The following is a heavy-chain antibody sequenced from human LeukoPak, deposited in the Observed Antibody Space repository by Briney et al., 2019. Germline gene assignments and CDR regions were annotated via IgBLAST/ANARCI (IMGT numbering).Heavy chain of an antibody. CDR2: ISGSGGST. J-gene: IGHJ4*02. CDR1: GFTFSSYA. CDR3: AKASTAMVHFDY. D-gene: IGHD5-18*01. V-gene: IGHV3-23*01. Sequence: GGSLRLSCAASGFTFSSYAMSWVRQAPGKGLEWVSAISGSGGSTYYADSVKGRFTISRDNSKNTLYLQMNSLRAEDAAVYYCAKASTAMVHFDYWGQGTLVTVSS.